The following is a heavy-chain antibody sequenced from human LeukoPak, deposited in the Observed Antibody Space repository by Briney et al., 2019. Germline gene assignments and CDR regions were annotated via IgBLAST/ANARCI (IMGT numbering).Heavy chain of an antibody. V-gene: IGHV3-72*01. Sequence: GGSLRLSCAASGFTFSDHYMDWVRQAPGEGLEGVGRTRNKANNYNTEYAASVKGRFTISRDDSKNSLYLQMNSLKTEDTAVYYCTRRSYSSGWYTDYWGQGTLVTVSS. CDR3: TRRSYSSGWYTDY. D-gene: IGHD6-19*01. J-gene: IGHJ4*02. CDR2: TRNKANNYNT. CDR1: GFTFSDHY.